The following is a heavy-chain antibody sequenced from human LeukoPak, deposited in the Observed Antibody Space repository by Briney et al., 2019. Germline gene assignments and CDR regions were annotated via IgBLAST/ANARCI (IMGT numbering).Heavy chain of an antibody. D-gene: IGHD1-26*01. V-gene: IGHV3-49*04. CDR1: GFTFGDYS. J-gene: IGHJ4*02. Sequence: GGSLRLSYTASGFTFGDYSMNWVRQAPGKGLEWVGFIRSKAYGGTTEYAASVKGRFTISRDDSKSIAYLQMNSLKTEDTAVYYCTRVRRATHDYWGQGTLVTVSS. CDR2: IRSKAYGGTT. CDR3: TRVRRATHDY.